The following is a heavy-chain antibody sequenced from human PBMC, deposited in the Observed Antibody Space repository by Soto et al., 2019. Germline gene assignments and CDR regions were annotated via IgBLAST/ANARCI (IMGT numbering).Heavy chain of an antibody. CDR1: GFIFGNYM. V-gene: IGHV3-23*01. Sequence: EVQLLESGGGLVQPGESLRLSCAFSGFIFGNYMMTWVRQAAGKGLEWVSTIRDGGESTYYADSLKGRFTISRDNSKNTLYLQMDSLGVEDTAVYYCAPHVHCSGGSCHYDAFDIRGQGTMVTVSS. CDR2: IRDGGEST. CDR3: APHVHCSGGSCHYDAFDI. D-gene: IGHD2-15*01. J-gene: IGHJ3*02.